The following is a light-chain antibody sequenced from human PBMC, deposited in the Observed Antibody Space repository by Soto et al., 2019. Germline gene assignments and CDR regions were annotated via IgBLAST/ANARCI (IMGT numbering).Light chain of an antibody. CDR3: QQYGSSPRT. CDR1: QSVNSNY. J-gene: IGKJ1*01. Sequence: EIVMTQSPGTLSLSQGERVTLSCRASQSVNSNYLAWYQQKPGQSPRLLIYAASSRATGVPDRFSGSGSGTDFTLTISRLESEDFAVYYCQQYGSSPRTFGQVTKVDNK. CDR2: AAS. V-gene: IGKV3-20*01.